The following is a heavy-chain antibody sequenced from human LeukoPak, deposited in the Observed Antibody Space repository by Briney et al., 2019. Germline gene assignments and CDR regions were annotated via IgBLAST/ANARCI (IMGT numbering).Heavy chain of an antibody. CDR2: IYYSGST. D-gene: IGHD3-22*01. CDR3: ARHYDSRLFDY. Sequence: KPSETLSLTCTVSGGSISSRSYYWGWIRQPPGKGLEWIGSIYYSGSTYYNPSLKSRVTISVDTSKNQFSLKLSSVTAADTAVYYCARHYDSRLFDYWGQGTLVTVSS. J-gene: IGHJ4*02. CDR1: GGSISSRSYY. V-gene: IGHV4-39*01.